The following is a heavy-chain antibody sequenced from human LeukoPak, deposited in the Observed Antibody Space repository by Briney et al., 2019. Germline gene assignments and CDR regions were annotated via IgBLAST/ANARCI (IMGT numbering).Heavy chain of an antibody. CDR1: GFTFSSYG. CDR2: ISGSGGST. Sequence: GGTLRLSCAASGFTFSSYGMSWVRQAPGKGLEWVSAISGSGGSTYYADSVKGRFTISRDNAKNSLYLQMNSLRAEDTAVYYCSRGPTMKMDVWGKGTTVTVSS. D-gene: IGHD3-22*01. J-gene: IGHJ6*04. CDR3: SRGPTMKMDV. V-gene: IGHV3-23*01.